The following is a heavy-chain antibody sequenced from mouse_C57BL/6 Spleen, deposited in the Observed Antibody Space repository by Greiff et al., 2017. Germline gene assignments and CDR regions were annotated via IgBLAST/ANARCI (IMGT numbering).Heavy chain of an antibody. CDR2: IDPETGGT. CDR3: TRDQECYGSRPWFAY. D-gene: IGHD1-1*01. V-gene: IGHV1-15*01. CDR1: GYTFTDYE. J-gene: IGHJ3*01. Sequence: VQLQQPGAELVRPGASVTLSCKASGYTFTDYEMHWVKQTPVHGLEWIGAIDPETGGTAYNQKFKGKAILTADKSSSTAYMELRSLTSEDSAVYYCTRDQECYGSRPWFAYWGQGTLVTVSA.